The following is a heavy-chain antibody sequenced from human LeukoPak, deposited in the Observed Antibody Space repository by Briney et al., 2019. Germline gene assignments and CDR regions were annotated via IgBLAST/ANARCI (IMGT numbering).Heavy chain of an antibody. J-gene: IGHJ3*02. D-gene: IGHD3-16*01. CDR2: IYSSGST. Sequence: RQPAGRRLEWIGHIYSSGSTNTNTSLKRRVTISVDMCKNQISLKLNSVTAADTAAYYCARHEFVGAAADRSAFDIWGQGTTVTVSS. CDR3: ARHEFVGAAADRSAFDI. V-gene: IGHV4-61*09.